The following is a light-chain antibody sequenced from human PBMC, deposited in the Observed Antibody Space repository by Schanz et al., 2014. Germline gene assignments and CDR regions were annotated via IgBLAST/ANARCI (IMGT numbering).Light chain of an antibody. CDR3: HQRSDWQYS. J-gene: IGKJ2*03. Sequence: EIVLTQSPGTLSLSPGERATLSCRASQSVSNSYLAWYQQKPGQAPRLLIYGASSRATGIPDRFSGSGSGTDFTLTISSLEPEDFAVYYCHQRSDWQYSFGQGTKL. CDR1: QSVSNSY. V-gene: IGKV3D-20*02. CDR2: GAS.